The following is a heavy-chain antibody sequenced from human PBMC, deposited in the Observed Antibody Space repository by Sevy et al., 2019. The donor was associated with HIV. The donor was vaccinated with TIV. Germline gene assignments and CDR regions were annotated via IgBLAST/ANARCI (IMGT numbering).Heavy chain of an antibody. CDR2: IIPILKTV. Sequence: ASVKVSCKASGGIFKSYGISWVRQAPGQGLGWMGGIIPILKTVHYAQKFQGRVTFTADESTKTADMELSSLRSEDTAVYYWVGGGGNGGYYFDYWGQETLVTVSS. V-gene: IGHV1-69*13. D-gene: IGHD3-16*01. CDR1: GGIFKSYG. J-gene: IGHJ4*02. CDR3: VGGGGNGGYYFDY.